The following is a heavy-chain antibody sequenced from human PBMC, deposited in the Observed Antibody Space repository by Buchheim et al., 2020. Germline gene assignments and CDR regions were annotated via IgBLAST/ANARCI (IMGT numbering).Heavy chain of an antibody. V-gene: IGHV4-30-4*01. Sequence: QVQLQESGPGLVKPSQTLSLTCTVSGGSISSGDYYWSWIRQPPGKGLEWIGYIYFNGSTYYNPSLKSRLTISVNPSKHQFSLKLRSVTAADTAMYYCARGEQYCSSTNCYRDYYGMDVWGQGTT. D-gene: IGHD2-2*01. CDR2: IYFNGST. CDR1: GGSISSGDYY. J-gene: IGHJ6*02. CDR3: ARGEQYCSSTNCYRDYYGMDV.